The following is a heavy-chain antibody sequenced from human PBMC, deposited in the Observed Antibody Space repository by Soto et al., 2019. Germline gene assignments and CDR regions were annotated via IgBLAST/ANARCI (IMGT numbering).Heavy chain of an antibody. CDR1: GGSISSYY. D-gene: IGHD2-15*01. J-gene: IGHJ1*01. V-gene: IGHV4-59*08. CDR3: ARAVVAATHYFQH. Sequence: SETLSLTCTVSGGSISSYYWSWIRQPPGKGLEWIGYIYYSGSTNYNPSLKSRVTISVDTSKNQFSLKLSSVTAADTAVYYCARAVVAATHYFQHWGQGTLVTVSS. CDR2: IYYSGST.